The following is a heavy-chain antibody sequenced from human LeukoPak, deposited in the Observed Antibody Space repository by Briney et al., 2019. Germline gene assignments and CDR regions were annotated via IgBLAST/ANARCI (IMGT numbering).Heavy chain of an antibody. J-gene: IGHJ4*02. CDR1: GFTFSSYS. V-gene: IGHV3-48*01. CDR3: ARSLVPRLYYFDY. D-gene: IGHD3-16*01. CDR2: ISSSSSTI. Sequence: GGSLRLSCAASGFTFSSYSMNWVRQAPGKGLEWVSYISSSSSTIYYADSVKGRFTISRDSAKNSLYLQMNSLRAEDTAVYYCARSLVPRLYYFDYWGQGTLVTVSS.